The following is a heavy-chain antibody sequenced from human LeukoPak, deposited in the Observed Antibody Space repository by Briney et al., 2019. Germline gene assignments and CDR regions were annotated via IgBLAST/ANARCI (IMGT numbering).Heavy chain of an antibody. CDR2: IKKDGSAT. Sequence: PGGSLRLSCAASGFTFSSYWMSWVCQAPGKGLEGVANIKKDGSATFYVDSVKGRFTISRDNAENSMYLQMSSLRADDTAVYYCARVGEYGGSSGWFDYWGQGTLVTVSS. CDR1: GFTFSSYW. CDR3: ARVGEYGGSSGWFDY. D-gene: IGHD6-19*01. J-gene: IGHJ4*02. V-gene: IGHV3-7*01.